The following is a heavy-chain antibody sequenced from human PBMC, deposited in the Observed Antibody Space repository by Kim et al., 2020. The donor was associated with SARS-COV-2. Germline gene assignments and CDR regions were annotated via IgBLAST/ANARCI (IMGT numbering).Heavy chain of an antibody. CDR3: AKGSVVVAATVYYYYYMDV. CDR1: GGTFSSYA. CDR2: IIPILGIA. V-gene: IGHV1-69*04. D-gene: IGHD2-15*01. Sequence: SVKVSCKASGGTFSSYAISWVRQAPGQGLEWMGRIIPILGIANYAQKFQGRVTITADKFTSTAYMELSSLRSEDTAVYYCAKGSVVVAATVYYYYYMDVWGKGTTVTVSS. J-gene: IGHJ6*03.